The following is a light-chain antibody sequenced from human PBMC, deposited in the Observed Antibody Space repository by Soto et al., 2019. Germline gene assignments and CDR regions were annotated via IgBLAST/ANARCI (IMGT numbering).Light chain of an antibody. Sequence: DIQMTQSPSSLSASVGDRVTITCRASQSIRRFLAWYQQKPGKAPKLLIYQASNLESGVPSRFSGSGSGTEFTLTISSLQPEDFATYYCQHYNSYSEAFGQGTKV. CDR2: QAS. V-gene: IGKV1-5*03. CDR1: QSIRRF. CDR3: QHYNSYSEA. J-gene: IGKJ1*01.